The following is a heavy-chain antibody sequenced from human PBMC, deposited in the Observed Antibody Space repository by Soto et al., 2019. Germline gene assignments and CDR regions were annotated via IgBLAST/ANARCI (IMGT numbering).Heavy chain of an antibody. CDR3: AKGGWGREYSYGRLTYYYGRDV. D-gene: IGHD5-18*01. CDR2: ISGSGGST. Sequence: QPGGSLRLSCAASGFTFSSYAMSWVRQAPGKGLEWVSAISGSGGSTHYADSVKGRFTISRDNSKNTLYLQMNSLRAEDTAVYYCAKGGWGREYSYGRLTYYYGRDVWAQGTTVTVSS. CDR1: GFTFSSYA. J-gene: IGHJ6*02. V-gene: IGHV3-23*01.